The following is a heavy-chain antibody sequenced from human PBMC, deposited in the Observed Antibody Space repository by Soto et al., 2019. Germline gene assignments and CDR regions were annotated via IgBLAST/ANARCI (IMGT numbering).Heavy chain of an antibody. CDR3: ARQIYDSDNGPNFQYYFDY. CDR1: GYSFAGYW. D-gene: IGHD3-22*01. V-gene: IGHV5-10-1*01. CDR2: IDPSDSQT. Sequence: GESLKISCKGSGYSFAGYWITWVRQKPGKGLEWMGRIDPSDSQTYYSPSFRGHVTISATKSITTVFLQWSSLRASDTAMYYCARQIYDSDNGPNFQYYFDYWGQGTLVTVSS. J-gene: IGHJ4*02.